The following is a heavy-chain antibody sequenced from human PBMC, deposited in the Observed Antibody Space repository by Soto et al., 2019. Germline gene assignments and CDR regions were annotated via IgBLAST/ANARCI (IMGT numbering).Heavy chain of an antibody. V-gene: IGHV3-33*01. CDR3: TRDIAMGAYIDAFDI. J-gene: IGHJ3*02. CDR1: GFTFSDYG. Sequence: QVQLVESGGGVVQPGRSLRLSCAASGFTFSDYGMHWVRQAPGKGLEWVAIIWYDGTNKYYAESVKGRFIISRDNSKNTLSLQMSSLRAEDTAVYYCTRDIAMGAYIDAFDIWGQGTMVTVSS. D-gene: IGHD6-19*01. CDR2: IWYDGTNK.